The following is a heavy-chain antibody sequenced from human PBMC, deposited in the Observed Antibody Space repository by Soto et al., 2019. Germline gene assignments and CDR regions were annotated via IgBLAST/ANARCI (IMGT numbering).Heavy chain of an antibody. CDR2: IHYSGST. V-gene: IGHV4-31*03. D-gene: IGHD5-18*01. CDR3: ARGFVETAMAFDY. CDR1: GASINSGGYF. J-gene: IGHJ4*02. Sequence: QVQLQESGPGLVKPSQTLSLACSVSGASINSGGYFWSWIRQLPGKGLEWIGYIHYSGSTYYNPSLKSRVVMSMDTSKNDFSLKLSSVTAADTAVFYCARGFVETAMAFDYWGQGALVTMSS.